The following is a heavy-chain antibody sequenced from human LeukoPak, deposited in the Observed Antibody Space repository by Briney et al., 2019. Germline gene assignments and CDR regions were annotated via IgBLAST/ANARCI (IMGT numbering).Heavy chain of an antibody. Sequence: PGGSLRLSCAASGFTFSSYSMNWLRQARGKGLEWVSSISSSSSYIYYADSVKGRFTISRDNAKNSLYLQMNSLRAEDTAVYYCARASSSPLDYWGQGTLVTVSA. CDR2: ISSSSSYI. J-gene: IGHJ4*02. CDR1: GFTFSSYS. D-gene: IGHD6-6*01. CDR3: ARASSSPLDY. V-gene: IGHV3-21*01.